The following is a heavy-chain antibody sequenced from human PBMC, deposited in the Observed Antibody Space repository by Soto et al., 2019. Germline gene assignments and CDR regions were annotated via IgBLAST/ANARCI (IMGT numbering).Heavy chain of an antibody. J-gene: IGHJ6*02. D-gene: IGHD6-13*01. CDR1: GFAFSSYA. CDR3: AKVTKRAAAGRYEYYKYGMDV. Sequence: GGSLRLSCAAAGFAFSSYAVTWVRHAPGKGLEWVSVISGSGGSSYYAASVKGRFTISRDNSKNTLFLQMNGLRAEDTAVYYCAKVTKRAAAGRYEYYKYGMDVWGQGTTVTVSS. V-gene: IGHV3-23*01. CDR2: ISGSGGSS.